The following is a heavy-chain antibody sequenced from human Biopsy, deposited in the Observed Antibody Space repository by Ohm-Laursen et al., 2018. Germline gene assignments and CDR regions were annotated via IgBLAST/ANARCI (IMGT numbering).Heavy chain of an antibody. D-gene: IGHD2-2*02. CDR1: GGSIYNSF. Sequence: SETLSLTCAVSGGSIYNSFWSWIRQPPGKGLEWIGYIYYSGSINYNPSLKSRVTISLDTSKNQFSLKLSSVTAADTAVYYCASMPAAIHEPNYSYYGMHVWGQGTTVTVSS. V-gene: IGHV4-59*08. J-gene: IGHJ6*01. CDR3: ASMPAAIHEPNYSYYGMHV. CDR2: IYYSGSI.